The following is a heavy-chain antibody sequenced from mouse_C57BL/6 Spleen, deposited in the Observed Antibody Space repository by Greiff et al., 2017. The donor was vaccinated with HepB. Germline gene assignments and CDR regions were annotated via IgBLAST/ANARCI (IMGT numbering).Heavy chain of an antibody. CDR2: IYPGNSDT. V-gene: IGHV1-5*01. J-gene: IGHJ2*01. CDR1: GYTFTSYW. CDR3: TSYWDGYYIDD. Sequence: EVQLQQSGTVLARPGASVKMSCKTSGYTFTSYWMHWVKQRPGQGLEWIGAIYPGNSDTSYNEKFKGKAKLTAVTSASTDYMELSSRTNEDSAVYYCTSYWDGYYIDDWGQGTTLTVSS. D-gene: IGHD4-1*01.